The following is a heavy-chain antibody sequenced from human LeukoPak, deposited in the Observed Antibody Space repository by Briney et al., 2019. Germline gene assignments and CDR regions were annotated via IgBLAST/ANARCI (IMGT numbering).Heavy chain of an antibody. V-gene: IGHV4-59*01. CDR3: ARALRPPGLGYCSSTSCYGDYYYYYMDV. Sequence: SETLSLTCTVSGGSISGYYWSWLRQPPGKGLEWIGYIYYSGSTNYNPSLKSRVTISVDTSKNQFSLKLSSVTAADTAVYYCARALRPPGLGYCSSTSCYGDYYYYYMDVWGKGTTVTVSS. CDR1: GGSISGYY. CDR2: IYYSGST. D-gene: IGHD2-2*01. J-gene: IGHJ6*03.